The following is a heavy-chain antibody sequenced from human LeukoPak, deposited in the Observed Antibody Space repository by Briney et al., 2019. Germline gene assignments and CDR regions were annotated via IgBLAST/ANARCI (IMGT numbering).Heavy chain of an antibody. CDR1: GGSFSGYY. CDR3: ARGGITIFGVVIEDNWYFDL. J-gene: IGHJ2*01. Sequence: SETLSPTCAVYGGSFSGYYWSWIRQPPGKGLEWIGEIDHSGSTNYNPSLKSRVTISVDTSKNQFSLKLSSVTAADTAVYYCARGGITIFGVVIEDNWYFDLWGRGTLVTVSS. V-gene: IGHV4-34*01. D-gene: IGHD3-3*01. CDR2: IDHSGST.